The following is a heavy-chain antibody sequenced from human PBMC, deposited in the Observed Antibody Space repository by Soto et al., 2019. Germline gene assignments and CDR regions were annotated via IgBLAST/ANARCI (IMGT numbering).Heavy chain of an antibody. D-gene: IGHD1-1*01. Sequence: QVQLQESGPGLVKPSQTLSLTCTVSGGSISSGGYYWSWIRQHPGKGLEWIGYIYYSGSTHYNPSLRIRVTXXVXTXXNQFSMKLSSGWAAHMAVHYCARAVRGTWTSYPGYWGKVTLVTVSS. V-gene: IGHV4-31*03. CDR3: ARAVRGTWTSYPGY. J-gene: IGHJ4*02. CDR2: IYYSGST. CDR1: GGSISSGGYY.